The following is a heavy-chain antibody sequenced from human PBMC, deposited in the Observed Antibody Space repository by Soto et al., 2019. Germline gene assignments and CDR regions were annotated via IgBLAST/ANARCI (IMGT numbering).Heavy chain of an antibody. CDR3: ASYKCLNWFDP. V-gene: IGHV4-31*03. D-gene: IGHD3-10*01. CDR1: VGAISSGGYY. J-gene: IGHJ5*02. CDR2: IYNSGIT. Sequence: PSEPLSLTCIVSVGAISSGGYYWNWIRQRPGQGLEWIGHIYNSGITYYNPSLKSRVTISVDTSRNQFSLKLTSVTAADTAVYYCASYKCLNWFDPWGKGTPVTVSS.